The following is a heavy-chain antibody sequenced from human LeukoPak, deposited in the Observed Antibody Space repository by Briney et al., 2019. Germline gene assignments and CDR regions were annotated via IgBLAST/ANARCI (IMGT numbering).Heavy chain of an antibody. CDR3: ARGRGYCSSTSCLNWFDP. CDR1: GFTFSSYS. V-gene: IGHV3-21*01. Sequence: PGGSLRLPCAASGFTFSSYSMNWVRQAPGKGLEWVSSISSSSYIYYADSVKGRFTISRDNAKNSLYLQMNSLRAEDTAVYYCARGRGYCSSTSCLNWFDPWGQGTLVTVSS. J-gene: IGHJ5*02. CDR2: ISSSSYI. D-gene: IGHD2-2*01.